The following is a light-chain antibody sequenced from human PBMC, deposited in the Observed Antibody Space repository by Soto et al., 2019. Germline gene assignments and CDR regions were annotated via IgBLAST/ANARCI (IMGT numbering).Light chain of an antibody. CDR2: DAS. CDR1: QSISSW. Sequence: DIQMTQSPSTLSASVGDRVTITCRASQSISSWLSWYQQKPGKAPKLLIYDASSLESGVPSRFSGSGSGTEFTLTISSLHPYDFATYYCQQYNSYLFTFGPGTKVAIK. J-gene: IGKJ3*01. CDR3: QQYNSYLFT. V-gene: IGKV1-5*01.